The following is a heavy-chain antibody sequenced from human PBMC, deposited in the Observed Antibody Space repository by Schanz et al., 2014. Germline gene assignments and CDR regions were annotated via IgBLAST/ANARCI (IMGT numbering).Heavy chain of an antibody. CDR1: GYTFTAYF. Sequence: QVQLVQSGAEVKKPGASLKVSCKASGYTFTAYFIHWVRQAPGQGLEWMGRINPNTGGTNYAQKFQGRVTMTRDMSINTAYMELSRLRSDDSAVYYCASDFWSGYSHYYYGLDVWGQGTTVTVSS. CDR3: ASDFWSGYSHYYYGLDV. J-gene: IGHJ6*02. CDR2: INPNTGGT. D-gene: IGHD3-3*01. V-gene: IGHV1-2*06.